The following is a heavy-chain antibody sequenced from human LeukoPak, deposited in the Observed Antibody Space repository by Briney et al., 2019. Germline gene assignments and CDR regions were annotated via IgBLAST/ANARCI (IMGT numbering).Heavy chain of an antibody. CDR3: ARETQEGFDP. J-gene: IGHJ5*02. CDR2: INPEIGGT. CDR1: GYTFTGYS. V-gene: IGHV1-2*06. Sequence: GASVKVSCKGSGYTFTGYSMYWVRQAAGQGVEGMGRINPEIGGTNYAKKFQGRATMSRDTSISTAYIELRRLTSADTAVYYCARETQEGFDPWGQGTLVTVSS.